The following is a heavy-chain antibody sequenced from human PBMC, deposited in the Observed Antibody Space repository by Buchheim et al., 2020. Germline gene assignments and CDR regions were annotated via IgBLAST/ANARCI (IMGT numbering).Heavy chain of an antibody. CDR2: ISYDGSNK. D-gene: IGHD5-24*01. CDR1: GFTFSSYG. V-gene: IGHV3-30*18. CDR3: AKESIEMATIGY. J-gene: IGHJ4*02. Sequence: QVQLVESGGGVVQPGRSLRLSCAASGFTFSSYGMHWVRQAPGKGLEWVAVISYDGSNKYYADSVKGRFTISRDNSKHTLYLQMNSLRAEDTAVYYCAKESIEMATIGYWGQGTL.